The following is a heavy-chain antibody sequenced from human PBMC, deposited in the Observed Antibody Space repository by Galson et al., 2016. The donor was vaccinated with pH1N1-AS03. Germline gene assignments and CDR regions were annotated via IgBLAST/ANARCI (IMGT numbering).Heavy chain of an antibody. CDR3: ARQDSGAYYLDS. CDR2: IFHSGST. Sequence: TLSLTCTVSGGSISSGGYYWNWIRQHPGKGLEWIGYIFHSGSTYYNPSPERLVSISVDTSKNQFSLKLKSVTAADTAVYYCARQDSGAYYLDSWGPGTLVTVSS. D-gene: IGHD1-26*01. J-gene: IGHJ4*02. CDR1: GGSISSGGYY. V-gene: IGHV4-31*01.